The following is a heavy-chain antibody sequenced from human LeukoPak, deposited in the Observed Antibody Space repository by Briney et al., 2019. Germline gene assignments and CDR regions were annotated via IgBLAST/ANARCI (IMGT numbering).Heavy chain of an antibody. V-gene: IGHV3-48*01. CDR2: ISSSSSTI. CDR3: AKDLAIFGVVIVSEYYFDY. CDR1: GFTFSSYS. Sequence: PGGSLRLSCAASGFTFSSYSMNWVRQAPGKGLEWVSYISSSSSTIYYADSVKGRFTISRDNSKNTLYLQMNSLRAEDTAVYYCAKDLAIFGVVIVSEYYFDYWGQGTLVTVSS. D-gene: IGHD3-3*01. J-gene: IGHJ4*02.